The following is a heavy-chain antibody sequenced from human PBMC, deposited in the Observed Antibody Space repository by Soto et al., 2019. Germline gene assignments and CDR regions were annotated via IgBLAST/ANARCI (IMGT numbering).Heavy chain of an antibody. CDR3: ARVGGNWNDDYFDY. J-gene: IGHJ4*02. CDR2: MNPNSGDT. CDR1: GYTFSDHD. D-gene: IGHD1-1*01. Sequence: QVQLVRSGAEVKKPGASVKVSCKASGYTFSDHDINWVRQATGQGPEWLGWMNPNSGDTGYAQNFQGRVTMTRDNSIRTAYMELSSLRSEDTAVYYCARVGGNWNDDYFDYWGQGTLVTVSS. V-gene: IGHV1-8*01.